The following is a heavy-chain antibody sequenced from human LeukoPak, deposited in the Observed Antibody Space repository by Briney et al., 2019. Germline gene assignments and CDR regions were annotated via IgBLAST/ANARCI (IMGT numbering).Heavy chain of an antibody. D-gene: IGHD3-22*01. CDR1: GFTFSSYA. Sequence: PGGSLGLSCAPSGFTFSSYAMSWVRQAPGKGLEWVSGISGSGDNTYYADSVKGRFTISRDNSKNTLYVQVNSLGTEDTAAYYCAKGSYYDSSGSFYFDYWGQGTLVTVSS. V-gene: IGHV3-23*01. J-gene: IGHJ4*02. CDR3: AKGSYYDSSGSFYFDY. CDR2: ISGSGDNT.